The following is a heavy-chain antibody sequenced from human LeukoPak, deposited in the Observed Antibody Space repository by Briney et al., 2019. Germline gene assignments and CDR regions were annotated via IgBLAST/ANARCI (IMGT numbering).Heavy chain of an antibody. D-gene: IGHD3-3*01. Sequence: QPGGSLRLSCAASGFTFSSYGMHWVRQAPGKGLEWVAVISYDGSNKYYADSVKGRFTISRDNSKNTLYLQMNSLRAEDTAVYYCARDPVLRFLEWYNQYYYYYYGMDVWGQGTMVTVSS. V-gene: IGHV3-30*03. CDR2: ISYDGSNK. J-gene: IGHJ6*02. CDR3: ARDPVLRFLEWYNQYYYYYYGMDV. CDR1: GFTFSSYG.